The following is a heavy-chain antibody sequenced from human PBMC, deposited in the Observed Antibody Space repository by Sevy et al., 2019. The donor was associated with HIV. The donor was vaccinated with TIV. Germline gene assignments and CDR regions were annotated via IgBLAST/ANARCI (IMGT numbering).Heavy chain of an antibody. J-gene: IGHJ3*02. CDR3: ARDSDITFGGGDAFDI. CDR1: GGTFDTYS. CDR2: ITPMFGTA. V-gene: IGHV1-69*06. D-gene: IGHD3-16*01. Sequence: ASVKVSCKASGGTFDTYSISWLRQAPGQGLEWMGGITPMFGTAYYAQNFQGRVTIVADKSTSKAYMELRSLRFEDSAVFYCARDSDITFGGGDAFDIWGQGTMVTVSS.